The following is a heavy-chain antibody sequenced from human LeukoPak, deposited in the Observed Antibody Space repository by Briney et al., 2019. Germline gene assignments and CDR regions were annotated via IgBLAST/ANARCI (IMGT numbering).Heavy chain of an antibody. CDR2: ISYDGSNK. CDR1: GFTFSSYA. CDR3: AKSVVVITFRFDD. Sequence: GGSLRLSCAASGFTFSSYAMHWVRQAPGKGLEWVAVISYDGSNKYYADSVKGRFTISRDNSKNTLYLQMNSLRADDTAVYYCAKSVVVITFRFDDWGQGALVTVSS. J-gene: IGHJ4*02. D-gene: IGHD2-15*01. V-gene: IGHV3-30-3*01.